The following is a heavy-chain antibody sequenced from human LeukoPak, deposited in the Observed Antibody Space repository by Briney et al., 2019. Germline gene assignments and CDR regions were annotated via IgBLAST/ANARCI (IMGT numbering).Heavy chain of an antibody. CDR3: ATDIVVVPAAIRSY. D-gene: IGHD2-2*02. J-gene: IGHJ4*02. CDR1: GFTFSSYS. V-gene: IGHV3-23*01. CDR2: ISGSGGST. Sequence: PGGSLRLSCAASGFTFSSYSMNWVRQAPGKGLEWVSAISGSGGSTYYADSVKGRFTISRDNSKNTLYLQMNSLRAEDTAVYYCATDIVVVPAAIRSYWGQGTLVTVSS.